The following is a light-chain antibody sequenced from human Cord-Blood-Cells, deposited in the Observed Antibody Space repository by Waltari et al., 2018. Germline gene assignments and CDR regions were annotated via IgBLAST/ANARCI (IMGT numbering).Light chain of an antibody. CDR2: EVS. CDR3: MQSIQLPIT. J-gene: IGKJ5*01. Sequence: DIVMTQTPLSLSVTPGPPASISCQYSQGLLHSDGKTSLYRYLQKPGQSPQLLIYEVSSRVSGVPDRCSGSGSGTDCTLKISRVEAEDVGVYYCMQSIQLPITFGQGTRLEIK. CDR1: QGLLHSDGKTS. V-gene: IGKV2D-29*02.